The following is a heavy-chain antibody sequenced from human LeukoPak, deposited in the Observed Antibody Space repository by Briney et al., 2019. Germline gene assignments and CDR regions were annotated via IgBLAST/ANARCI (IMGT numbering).Heavy chain of an antibody. CDR1: GGSISPYY. CDR2: IYYTGGT. Sequence: PSETLSLTCTVSGGSISPYYRSWIRQPPGKGLKYIGYIYYTGGTNYNPSLKSRVTISVDTSKNQFSLKLTSVTATDTAVYYCARLGFCRGDNCLDDYWGQGTLVTVSS. CDR3: ARLGFCRGDNCLDDY. V-gene: IGHV4-59*08. D-gene: IGHD2-15*01. J-gene: IGHJ4*02.